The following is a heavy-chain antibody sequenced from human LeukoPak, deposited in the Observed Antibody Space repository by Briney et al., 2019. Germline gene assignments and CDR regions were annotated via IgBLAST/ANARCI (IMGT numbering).Heavy chain of an antibody. D-gene: IGHD3-16*01. CDR2: IYYSGST. J-gene: IGHJ5*02. V-gene: IGHV4-59*01. Sequence: SETLSLTCTVSGGSISSYYWSWIRQPPGKGLEWIGYIYYSGSTNYNPSLKSRVTISVDTSKNQLSLKLSSVTAADTAVYYCARSDSIPLSWFDPWGQGTLVTVSS. CDR1: GGSISSYY. CDR3: ARSDSIPLSWFDP.